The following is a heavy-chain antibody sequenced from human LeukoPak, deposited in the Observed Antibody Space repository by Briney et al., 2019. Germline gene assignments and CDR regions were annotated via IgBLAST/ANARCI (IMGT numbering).Heavy chain of an antibody. CDR3: ARANRELYYYGSGSPVPFHMDV. J-gene: IGHJ6*03. CDR2: IYYSGST. CDR1: GGSISSSSYY. Sequence: SETLSLTCTVSGGSISSSSYYWGWIRQPPGKGLEWIGSIYYSGSTYYNPSLKSRVTISVDTSKNQFSLKLSSVTAADTAVYYCARANRELYYYGSGSPVPFHMDVWGKGTTVTISS. D-gene: IGHD3-10*01. V-gene: IGHV4-39*07.